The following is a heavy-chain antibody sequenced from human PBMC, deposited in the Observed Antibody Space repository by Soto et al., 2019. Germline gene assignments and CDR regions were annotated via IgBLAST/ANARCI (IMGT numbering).Heavy chain of an antibody. J-gene: IGHJ4*02. V-gene: IGHV3-7*01. CDR2: IKGDGSEK. Sequence: GGSLRLSCVASGFSFSSYWMKWVRQAPGKGLETVANIKGDGSEKTYVDSVKGRFTISRDNAKNSLYLEMDSLRAEDMAVYSCARNRAWDTLDYWGQGT. CDR3: ARNRAWDTLDY. D-gene: IGHD1-26*01. CDR1: GFSFSSYW.